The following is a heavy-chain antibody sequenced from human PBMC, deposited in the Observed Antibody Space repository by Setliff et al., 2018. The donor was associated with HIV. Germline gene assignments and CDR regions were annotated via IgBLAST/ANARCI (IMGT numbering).Heavy chain of an antibody. D-gene: IGHD3-22*01. V-gene: IGHV4-59*01. CDR3: ARFNALLGSSTYYDY. CDR2: IFYSGTT. J-gene: IGHJ4*02. Sequence: SETLSLTCTVSEGYITGYYWTWIRQPPGRGLEWIGYIFYSGTTKFNPSLKSRAAISVDSSDNQFSLKMTSVTAADTAVYFCARFNALLGSSTYYDYWGPGLLVTVSS. CDR1: EGYITGYY.